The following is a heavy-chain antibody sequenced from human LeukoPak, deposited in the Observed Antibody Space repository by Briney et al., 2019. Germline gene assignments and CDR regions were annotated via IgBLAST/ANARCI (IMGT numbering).Heavy chain of an antibody. Sequence: GGSLRLSCAASGFTFSSYEMNWVRQAPGKGLEWVSYISSSGSTIYYADSVKGRFTISRDNAKNSLYLQMNSLRAEDTAVYYCARVPHGYISSWYADYGMDVWGKGTTVTVSS. CDR3: ARVPHGYISSWYADYGMDV. CDR1: GFTFSSYE. D-gene: IGHD6-13*01. CDR2: ISSSGSTI. V-gene: IGHV3-48*03. J-gene: IGHJ6*04.